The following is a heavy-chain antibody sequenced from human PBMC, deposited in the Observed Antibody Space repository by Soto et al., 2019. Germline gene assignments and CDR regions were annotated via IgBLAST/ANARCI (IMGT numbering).Heavy chain of an antibody. CDR3: ARERFVVVTSIHAFYYYYGMDV. D-gene: IGHD2-21*02. V-gene: IGHV1-18*01. J-gene: IGHJ6*02. Sequence: QVQLVQSGAEVKKPGASVKVSCKASGYTFTSYGISWVRQAPGQGLEWMGWISAYNGNTNYAQKLQGRVTMTTDTSTSTAYMELRSLRSDDTAGYYFARERFVVVTSIHAFYYYYGMDVWGQGTTVTVSS. CDR2: ISAYNGNT. CDR1: GYTFTSYG.